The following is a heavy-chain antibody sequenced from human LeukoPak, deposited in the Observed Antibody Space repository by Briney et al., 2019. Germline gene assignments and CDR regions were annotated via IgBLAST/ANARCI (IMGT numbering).Heavy chain of an antibody. CDR2: ISGSGGST. J-gene: IGHJ4*02. CDR1: GITFSSHA. Sequence: GGSLRLSCAASGITFSSHAMSWVRQAPGKGLEWVSAISGSGGSTYYADSVKGRFTISRDRDNSKNTLYLQMNSLRVEDTAVYYCAHNGGSYPHDYFDYWGQATLVTVSS. D-gene: IGHD1-26*01. V-gene: IGHV3-23*01. CDR3: AHNGGSYPHDYFDY.